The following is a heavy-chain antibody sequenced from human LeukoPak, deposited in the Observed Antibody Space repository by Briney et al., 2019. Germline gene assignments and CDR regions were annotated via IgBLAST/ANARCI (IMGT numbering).Heavy chain of an antibody. Sequence: SETLSLTCTVSGGSISRYYWSWIRQPPGKGLEWIGYIYYSGSTNYNPSLKSRVTISVDTSKNQFSLKLSSVTAADTAVYYCASPSLWPDAFDIWGQGTMVTVSS. CDR2: IYYSGST. J-gene: IGHJ3*02. CDR1: GGSISRYY. V-gene: IGHV4-59*08. D-gene: IGHD3-16*01. CDR3: ASPSLWPDAFDI.